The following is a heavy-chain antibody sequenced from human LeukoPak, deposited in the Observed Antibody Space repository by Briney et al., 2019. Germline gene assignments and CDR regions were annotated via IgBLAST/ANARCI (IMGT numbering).Heavy chain of an antibody. CDR1: GGTFSSYA. D-gene: IGHD4-23*01. CDR3: ARDLLRNSGGFDI. V-gene: IGHV1-69*11. Sequence: GASVKVSCKASGGTFSSYAVSWVRQAPGQGLEWMGSIIPILVTSTYAQKFQARVTITADETTGTAYMELSSLRSDDTAVYYCARDLLRNSGGFDIWGQGTMVTVSS. J-gene: IGHJ3*02. CDR2: IIPILVTS.